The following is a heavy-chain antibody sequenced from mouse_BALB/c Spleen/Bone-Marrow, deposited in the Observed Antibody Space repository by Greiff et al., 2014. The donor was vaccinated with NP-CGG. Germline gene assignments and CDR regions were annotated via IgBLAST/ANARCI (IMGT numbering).Heavy chain of an antibody. CDR2: ITYSANT. J-gene: IGHJ2*01. V-gene: IGHV3-8*02. Sequence: VQLQQSGPSLVKPSQTLSLTCSVTGDSITRGYWYWIRKFPGNKLEYMGYITYSANTYYNPSLKSRLSITRDTSKNQYYLQLNSVTTEDTATYYCATGYYFDYWGQGTTLTVSS. D-gene: IGHD4-1*01. CDR1: GDSITRGY. CDR3: ATGYYFDY.